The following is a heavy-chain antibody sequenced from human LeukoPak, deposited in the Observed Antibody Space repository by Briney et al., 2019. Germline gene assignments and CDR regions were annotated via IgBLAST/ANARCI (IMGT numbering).Heavy chain of an antibody. Sequence: SETLSLTCTVSGGSISSSSYYWGWIRQPPGKGLEWIGSIYYSGSTYYNPSLKSRVTISVDTSKNQFSLKLSSVTAADTAVYYCARDPGGYSGYGYFDYWGQGTLVTASS. CDR3: ARDPGGYSGYGYFDY. D-gene: IGHD5-12*01. V-gene: IGHV4-39*07. CDR2: IYYSGST. CDR1: GGSISSSSYY. J-gene: IGHJ4*02.